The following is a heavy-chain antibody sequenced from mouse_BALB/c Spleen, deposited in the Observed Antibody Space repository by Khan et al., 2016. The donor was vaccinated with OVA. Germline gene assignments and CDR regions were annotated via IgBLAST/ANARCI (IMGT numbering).Heavy chain of an antibody. CDR1: GFSLTTYG. Sequence: VQLQESGPGLLQPSQSLSITCTVSGFSLTTYGVHWVRQSPGKGLEWLGLIWSGGNTDYNAAFISRLSISKDNSKSQVFFKMNSLQADDTAIYYCARCSYMYVCTYWGQGTLVTVSA. D-gene: IGHD2-14*01. CDR2: IWSGGNT. V-gene: IGHV2-4-1*01. CDR3: ARCSYMYVCTY. J-gene: IGHJ3*01.